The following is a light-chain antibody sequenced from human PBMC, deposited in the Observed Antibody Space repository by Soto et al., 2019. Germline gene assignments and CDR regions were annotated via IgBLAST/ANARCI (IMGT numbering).Light chain of an antibody. CDR3: QQCYSTPYT. CDR2: WAS. Sequence: DIVMTQSPDSLAVSLGERATINCKSSQSVLYSSNNKNYLAWYQHKPGQPPKLLIYWASTRESGVPDRFSGSGSGTDFTLTISSLQAVDVAVYYCQQCYSTPYTFGQGTKLEIK. J-gene: IGKJ2*01. CDR1: QSVLYSSNNKNY. V-gene: IGKV4-1*01.